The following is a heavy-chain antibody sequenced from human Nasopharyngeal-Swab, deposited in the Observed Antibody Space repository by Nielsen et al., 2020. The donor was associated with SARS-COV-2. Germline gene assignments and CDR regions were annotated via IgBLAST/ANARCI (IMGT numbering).Heavy chain of an antibody. D-gene: IGHD2-15*01. CDR1: GDSFSTYA. Sequence: SVKVSCKASGDSFSTYAFSWVRQAPGQGLEWMGGIIPSFSRGNYAQKFQDRVTITADEATSTAYMELSSLRSEDTAVYYCARDVHGGSWVFDYWGQGTLVTVSS. CDR3: ARDVHGGSWVFDY. V-gene: IGHV1-69*13. CDR2: IIPSFSRG. J-gene: IGHJ4*02.